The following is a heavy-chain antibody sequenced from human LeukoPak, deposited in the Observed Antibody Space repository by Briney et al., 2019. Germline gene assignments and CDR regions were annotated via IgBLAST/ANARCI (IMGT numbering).Heavy chain of an antibody. V-gene: IGHV1-2*02. Sequence: ASAKVSYKATVYTFTGDNMHTVRQKPAQGLAWMGAINPNSGGTNYAQKFQGRVTMTRDTSISTAYMELRRLRSDDTAVYYCAREGRVDSAVVLFDYWGQGTLVTVSS. CDR2: INPNSGGT. CDR3: AREGRVDSAVVLFDY. CDR1: VYTFTGDN. J-gene: IGHJ4*02. D-gene: IGHD5-18*01.